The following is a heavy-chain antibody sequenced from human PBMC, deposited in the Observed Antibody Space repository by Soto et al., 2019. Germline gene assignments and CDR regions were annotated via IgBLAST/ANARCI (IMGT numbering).Heavy chain of an antibody. D-gene: IGHD3-9*01. CDR1: GVIFSTYT. CDR2: INQPGKQT. V-gene: IGHV3-23*03. J-gene: IGHJ4*02. Sequence: HPGGSLRLACAASGVIFSTYTMNWVRQVPGKGLEWVSGINQPGKQTWYADSVKGRFTISRDNSKNFLFLQMNSLRVEDTAVYYCVKDRHPDGIWTFHYWGQGAPVSGSS. CDR3: VKDRHPDGIWTFHY.